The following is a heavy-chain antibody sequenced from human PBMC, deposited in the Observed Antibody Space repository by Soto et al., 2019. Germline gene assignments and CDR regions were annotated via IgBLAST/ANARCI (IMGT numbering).Heavy chain of an antibody. CDR2: IFTGGTT. D-gene: IGHD3-16*01. CDR3: AKGGQGAVKYYFEY. CDR1: GFTVSSNH. J-gene: IGHJ4*02. Sequence: EVQLVESGGGVVQPGGSLTLSCAASGFTVSSNHMNWVRQAPGKGLEWVSVIFTGGTTYYADSVKGRFTISRDNSKNKRYLDMNSLRAADTAVYYCAKGGQGAVKYYFEYWGQGTLVTVA. V-gene: IGHV3-53*01.